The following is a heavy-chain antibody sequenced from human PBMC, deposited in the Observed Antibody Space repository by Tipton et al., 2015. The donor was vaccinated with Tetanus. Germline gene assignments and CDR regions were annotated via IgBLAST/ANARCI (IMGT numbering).Heavy chain of an antibody. CDR1: GGAFSGYY. J-gene: IGHJ4*02. CDR2: INHSGGT. CDR3: ARDQARGARGWNYFDY. D-gene: IGHD1-26*01. Sequence: TLSLTCAVSGGAFSGYYWSWIRQSPGEGLEWIGAINHSGGTNYNPSLRSRVTMSIDTSQKQVSLKLSSVTAADTAVYYCARDQARGARGWNYFDYWGQGTLVTVSS. V-gene: IGHV4-34*01.